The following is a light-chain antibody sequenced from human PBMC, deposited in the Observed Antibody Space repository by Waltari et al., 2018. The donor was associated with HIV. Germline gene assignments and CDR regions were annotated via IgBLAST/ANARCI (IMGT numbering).Light chain of an antibody. CDR3: QQYDDVPVT. Sequence: DIQLTQSPSFLSASVGDRVTITCRASQGIVRYLAWYQRKPGKAPELLVHGTSTLQTGVPSRFSGSGNGTEFTLTISSLQPEDFATYYCQQYDDVPVTFGPGTKVEIK. CDR2: GTS. CDR1: QGIVRY. J-gene: IGKJ3*01. V-gene: IGKV1-9*01.